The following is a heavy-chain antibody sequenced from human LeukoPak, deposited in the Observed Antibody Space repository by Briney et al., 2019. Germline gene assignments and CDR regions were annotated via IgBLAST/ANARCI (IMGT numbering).Heavy chain of an antibody. CDR2: ISAYNGNT. V-gene: IGHV1-18*04. D-gene: IGHD4-17*01. CDR1: GYTFTSYG. Sequence: GASVKVSCKASGYTFTSYGISWVRQAPGQGLEWMGWISAYNGNTNYAQKLQGRVTMATDTSTSTAYMELRSLRSDDTAVYYCAREGGTTVTPNGMDVWGKGTTVTVSS. CDR3: AREGGTTVTPNGMDV. J-gene: IGHJ6*04.